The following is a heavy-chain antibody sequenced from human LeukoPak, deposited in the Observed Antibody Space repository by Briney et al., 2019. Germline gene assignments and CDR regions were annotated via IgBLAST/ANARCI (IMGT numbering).Heavy chain of an antibody. V-gene: IGHV1-24*01. CDR2: FDPEDGET. CDR1: GYTLTELS. CDR3: ATAGRAAAAPEYYYGMDV. D-gene: IGHD6-13*01. Sequence: GASVKVSCKVSGYTLTELSMHWVRQAPGKGLEWMGGFDPEDGETIYAQKFQGRVTMTEDTSTDTAYMELSSLRSEDTAVYYCATAGRAAAAPEYYYGMDVWGQGTTVTVSS. J-gene: IGHJ6*02.